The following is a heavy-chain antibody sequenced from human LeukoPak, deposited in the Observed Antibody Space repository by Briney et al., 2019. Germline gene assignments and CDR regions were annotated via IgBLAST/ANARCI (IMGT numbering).Heavy chain of an antibody. D-gene: IGHD6-19*01. Sequence: ESGPTLVKPAQTLTLTCTFSGFSLSTRGVGVGWIRQPPGKALERLALIYWDDDKRYSPSLKSRLTVTKDTSKNQVVLTMTNMDPVDTATYYCAHTEGRYGSGWSVNFDYWGQGTLGTVSS. CDR1: GFSLSTRGVG. J-gene: IGHJ4*02. V-gene: IGHV2-5*02. CDR2: IYWDDDK. CDR3: AHTEGRYGSGWSVNFDY.